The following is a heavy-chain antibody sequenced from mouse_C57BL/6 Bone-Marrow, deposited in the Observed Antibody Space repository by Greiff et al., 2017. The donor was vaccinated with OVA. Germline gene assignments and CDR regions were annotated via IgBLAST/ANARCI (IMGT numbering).Heavy chain of an antibody. CDR1: GYTFTGYE. CDR2: IDPETGGT. V-gene: IGHV1-15*01. D-gene: IGHD1-1*01. J-gene: IGHJ3*01. Sequence: VQVVESGAELVRPGASVTLSCKASGYTFTGYEMHWVKQTPVHGLEWIGAIDPETGGTAYNQKFKGKAILTADKSSSTAYMELRSLTSEDSAVYYCTRITTSYWGQGTLVTVSA. CDR3: TRITTSY.